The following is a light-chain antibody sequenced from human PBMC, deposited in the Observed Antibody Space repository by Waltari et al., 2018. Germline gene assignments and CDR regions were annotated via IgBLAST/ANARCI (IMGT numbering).Light chain of an antibody. CDR3: MQARQTPWT. V-gene: IGKV2-28*01. CDR1: QSLLHSSGNTY. J-gene: IGKJ1*01. CDR2: MIT. Sequence: DIVMTQSPLFLPVTPGEPASISCRSSQSLLHSSGNTYLDWYLQTPGQSPQLMIYMITNRASGVPDRFSGSGSGTDFTLKISRVEAEDVGIYYCMQARQTPWTCGQGTRVEIK.